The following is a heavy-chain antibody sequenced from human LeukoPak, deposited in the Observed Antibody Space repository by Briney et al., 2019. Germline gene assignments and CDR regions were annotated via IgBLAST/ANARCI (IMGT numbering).Heavy chain of an antibody. V-gene: IGHV1-2*02. CDR2: INPNSGGT. CDR1: GYTFTGYY. CDR3: ARGGTAMVGYYYYYMDV. Sequence: GASVKVSCKASGYTFTGYYMHWVRQAPGQGLEWMGWINPNSGGTNYAQKFQGRVTMTRDTSISTAYMELSRLRSDDTAVYYCARGGTAMVGYYYYYMDVWGKGTTVTVCS. J-gene: IGHJ6*03. D-gene: IGHD5-18*01.